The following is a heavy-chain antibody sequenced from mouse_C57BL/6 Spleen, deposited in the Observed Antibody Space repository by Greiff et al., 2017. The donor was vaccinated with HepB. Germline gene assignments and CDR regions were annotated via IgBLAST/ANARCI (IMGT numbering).Heavy chain of an antibody. D-gene: IGHD1-1*01. CDR2: IYPRSGNT. CDR1: GYTFTSYG. V-gene: IGHV1-81*01. CDR3: ARNYYGSSYPY. J-gene: IGHJ2*01. Sequence: QVQLKQSGAELARPGASVKLSCKASGYTFTSYGISWVKQRTGQGLEWIGEIYPRSGNTYYNEKFKGKATLTADKSSSTAYMELRSLTSEDSAVYFCARNYYGSSYPYWGQGTTLTVSS.